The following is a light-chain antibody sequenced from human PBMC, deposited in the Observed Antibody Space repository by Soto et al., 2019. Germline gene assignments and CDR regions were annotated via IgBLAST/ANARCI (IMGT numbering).Light chain of an antibody. CDR2: DAS. Sequence: EMVLTQSPATLSLSPGERATLSCRASQSVSSNLAWYQQKPGQAPRLLIYDASNRATGIPARFSGSGSGTDFTLTISSLQPEDFAVYYCHQRSNWPPTFGGGTKVDNK. CDR3: HQRSNWPPT. V-gene: IGKV3-11*01. CDR1: QSVSSN. J-gene: IGKJ4*01.